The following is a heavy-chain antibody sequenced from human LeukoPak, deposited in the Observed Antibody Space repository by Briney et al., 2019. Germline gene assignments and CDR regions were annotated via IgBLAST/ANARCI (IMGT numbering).Heavy chain of an antibody. D-gene: IGHD1-26*01. CDR3: ARDSGTPFDP. J-gene: IGHJ5*02. CDR2: IYTSGST. CDR1: GGSISSGSYY. Sequence: KPSETLSLTCSVSGGSISSGSYYWSWIRQPAGKGLEWIGRIYTSGSTNYNPSLKSRVTISVDTSKNQFSLKLSSVTAADTAVYYCARDSGTPFDPWGQGTLVTVSS. V-gene: IGHV4-61*02.